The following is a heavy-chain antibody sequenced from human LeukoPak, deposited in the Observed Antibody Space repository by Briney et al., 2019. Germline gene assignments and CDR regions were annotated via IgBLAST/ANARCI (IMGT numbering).Heavy chain of an antibody. D-gene: IGHD1-14*01. J-gene: IGHJ3*02. Sequence: PSETLSLTCTVSGGSISSSSYYWGWIRQPPGKGLEWIGSIYYSGSTYYNPSLKSRVTISVDTSKNQFSLKLSSVTAADTAVYYCARDPEGNAFDIWGQGTMVTVSS. V-gene: IGHV4-39*07. CDR1: GGSISSSSYY. CDR3: ARDPEGNAFDI. CDR2: IYYSGST.